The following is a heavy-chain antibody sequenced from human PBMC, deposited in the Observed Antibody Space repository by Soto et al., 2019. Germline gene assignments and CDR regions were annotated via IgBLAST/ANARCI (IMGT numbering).Heavy chain of an antibody. J-gene: IGHJ4*02. CDR1: GGSFSGYY. CDR3: ARAKQWRGDY. V-gene: IGHV4-34*01. CDR2: INHSGST. D-gene: IGHD6-19*01. Sequence: SETLSLTCAVYGGSFSGYYWSWIRQPPGKGLEWIGEINHSGSTNYNPSLKSRVTISADTSKNQFSLKLSSVTAADTAVYYCARAKQWRGDYWGQGTLVTVSS.